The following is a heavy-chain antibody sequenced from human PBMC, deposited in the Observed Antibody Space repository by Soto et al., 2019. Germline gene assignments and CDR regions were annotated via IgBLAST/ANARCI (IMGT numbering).Heavy chain of an antibody. CDR1: GGSISNAAYS. J-gene: IGHJ4*02. D-gene: IGHD2-15*01. CDR2: IYPSGMP. Sequence: QLQLQESGSGLVKPSHTLSLTCTVSGGSISNAAYSWSWIRQPPGKGLEWIGYIYPSGMPFYNQSLRSRVTISIDRSNDQFSLNLKSVTAADTAVYYCARERGGYGLFDSWGQGTLVTVSS. CDR3: ARERGGYGLFDS. V-gene: IGHV4-30-2*01.